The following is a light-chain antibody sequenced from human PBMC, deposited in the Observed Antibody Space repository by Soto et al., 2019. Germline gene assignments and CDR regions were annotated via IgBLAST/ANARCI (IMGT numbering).Light chain of an antibody. Sequence: ETVLTQSLVTLSLSPVDRATIYCRASQSVSSYLAWYQQKPGQAPRLLIYDSYNRATGIPARFSGSGSGTDFTLTISSLEPEDFAVYYCQQRSNWPPLTFGGGTKVDI. CDR2: DSY. CDR3: QQRSNWPPLT. V-gene: IGKV3-11*01. CDR1: QSVSSY. J-gene: IGKJ4*01.